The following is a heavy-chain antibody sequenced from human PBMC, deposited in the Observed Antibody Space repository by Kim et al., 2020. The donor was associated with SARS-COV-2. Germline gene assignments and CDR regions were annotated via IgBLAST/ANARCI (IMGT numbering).Heavy chain of an antibody. V-gene: IGHV3-11*06. Sequence: TFYADSVKGRFTISRDTAKNSLYLQMNSLRAEDTAFYYCATGFYSTSRGYWGQGTLVTVSS. D-gene: IGHD2-2*01. CDR2: T. CDR3: ATGFYSTSRGY. J-gene: IGHJ4*02.